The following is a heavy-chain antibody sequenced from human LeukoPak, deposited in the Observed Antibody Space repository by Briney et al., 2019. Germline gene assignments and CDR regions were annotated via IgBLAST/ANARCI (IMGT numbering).Heavy chain of an antibody. D-gene: IGHD3-3*01. V-gene: IGHV4-38-2*01. Sequence: SETLSLTCAVSGYSISSGYYWGWIRQPPGKGLEWIGSIYHSGSTYYNPSLKSRVTIPVDTSTNQFSLKLSSVTAADTAVYYCARHTRPDYDFWSGSDYWGQGTLVTVSS. CDR2: IYHSGST. J-gene: IGHJ4*02. CDR1: GYSISSGYY. CDR3: ARHTRPDYDFWSGSDY.